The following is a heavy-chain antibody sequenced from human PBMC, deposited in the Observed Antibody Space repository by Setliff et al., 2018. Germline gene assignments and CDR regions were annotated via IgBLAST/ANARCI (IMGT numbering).Heavy chain of an antibody. V-gene: IGHV1-3*01. J-gene: IGHJ4*02. CDR2: INAGNGNT. D-gene: IGHD6-19*01. Sequence: ASVKVSCKAFRYTFTSYAMHWVRQAPGQRLEWMGWINAGNGNTKYSQKFQGRVTITRDTSASTAYMELSSLRSEDTAVYYCARGESSGWYVVDYWGQGTLVTVSS. CDR1: RYTFTSYA. CDR3: ARGESSGWYVVDY.